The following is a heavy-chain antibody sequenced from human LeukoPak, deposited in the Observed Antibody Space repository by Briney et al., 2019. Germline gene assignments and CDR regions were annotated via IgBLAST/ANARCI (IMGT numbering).Heavy chain of an antibody. J-gene: IGHJ6*02. V-gene: IGHV3-7*01. Sequence: GSLRLSCAASGLKFSNYWLTWVRQAPGKGLEWVANIKQDGSEQYYVDSVKGRFTISRDNARNSLYLQMGSLRAEDTAVYYCATYTHWVAGDVWGQGTTVTVSS. CDR1: GLKFSNYW. D-gene: IGHD3-16*01. CDR2: IKQDGSEQ. CDR3: ATYTHWVAGDV.